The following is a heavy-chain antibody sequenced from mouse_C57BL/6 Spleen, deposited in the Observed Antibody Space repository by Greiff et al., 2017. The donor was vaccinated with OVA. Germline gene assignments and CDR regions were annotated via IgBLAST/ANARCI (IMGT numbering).Heavy chain of an antibody. D-gene: IGHD1-1*01. Sequence: QVHVKQPGAELVKPGASVKLSCKASGYTFTSYWMQWVKQRPGQGLEWIGEIDPSDSYTNYNQKFKGKATLTVDTSSSTAYMQLSSLTSEDSAVYYCALYYYGSSPAWFAYWGQGTLVTVSA. CDR2: IDPSDSYT. J-gene: IGHJ3*01. V-gene: IGHV1-50*01. CDR3: ALYYYGSSPAWFAY. CDR1: GYTFTSYW.